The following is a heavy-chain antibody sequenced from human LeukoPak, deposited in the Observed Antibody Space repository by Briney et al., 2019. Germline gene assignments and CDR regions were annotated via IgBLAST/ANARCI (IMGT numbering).Heavy chain of an antibody. CDR2: IKRETDGGTT. CDR3: ARGDGGAIFGVVLNYYMDV. CDR1: GFTFSNEW. V-gene: IGHV3-15*01. J-gene: IGHJ6*03. D-gene: IGHD3-3*01. Sequence: PGGSLRLSCAASGFTFSNEWMSWVRQAPGKGLEWVGRIKRETDGGTTEYAAPVKGRFTISRDDSKNTLYLQMNSLKTEDTAVYYCARGDGGAIFGVVLNYYMDVWGKGTTVTVSS.